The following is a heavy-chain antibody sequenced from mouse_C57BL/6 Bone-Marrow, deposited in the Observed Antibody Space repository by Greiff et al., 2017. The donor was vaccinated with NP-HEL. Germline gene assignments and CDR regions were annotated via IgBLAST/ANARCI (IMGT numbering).Heavy chain of an antibody. D-gene: IGHD1-1*01. J-gene: IGHJ3*01. CDR1: GYSITSGYY. Sequence: VPLKASGPGLVKPSQSLSLTCSVTGYSITSGYYWNWIRQFPGNKLEWMGYISYDGSNNYNPSLKNRISITRDTSKNQFFLKLNSVTTEDTATYYCARGYYTGFAYWGQGTLVTVSA. CDR3: ARGYYTGFAY. V-gene: IGHV3-6*01. CDR2: ISYDGSN.